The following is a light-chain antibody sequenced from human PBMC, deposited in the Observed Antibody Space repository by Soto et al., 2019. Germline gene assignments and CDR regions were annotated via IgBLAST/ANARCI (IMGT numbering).Light chain of an antibody. V-gene: IGKV1-5*01. Sequence: DIQMTQSPSTLSASVGDRVTITCRASQSISWWLAWYQQKPGKAPKFLIYDAYSLESGVPSRFSGSGSGTEFTLTISRLQPDDFATYYCQQYSSSPWTFGQGTKVEVK. CDR2: DAY. CDR1: QSISWW. CDR3: QQYSSSPWT. J-gene: IGKJ1*01.